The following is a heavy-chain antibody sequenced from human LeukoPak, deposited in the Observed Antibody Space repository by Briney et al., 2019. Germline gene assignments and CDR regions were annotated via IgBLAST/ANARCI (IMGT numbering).Heavy chain of an antibody. J-gene: IGHJ5*02. V-gene: IGHV1-46*01. Sequence: ASVKVSCKASGYTFTSYYMHWVRQAPGQGLEWMGIINPSGGSTSYAQTFQGRVTMTRDTSTSTVYMELSSLRSEDTAVYYCASLFSSGPLGGPWGQGTLVTVSS. CDR2: INPSGGST. CDR1: GYTFTSYY. D-gene: IGHD3-22*01. CDR3: ASLFSSGPLGGP.